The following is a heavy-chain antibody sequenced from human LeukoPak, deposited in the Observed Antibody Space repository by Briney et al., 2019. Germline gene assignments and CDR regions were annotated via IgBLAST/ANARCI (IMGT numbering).Heavy chain of an antibody. D-gene: IGHD1-14*01. Sequence: GGSLRLSCAASGFTFSSYGMHWVRQAPGKGLEWVAFIRYDGSNKYYADSVKGRFTISRDNAKNSLYLQMNSLRTEDTAFYYCAKGTGKSTLNGLDPWGQGTLVTVSS. V-gene: IGHV3-30*02. J-gene: IGHJ5*02. CDR3: AKGTGKSTLNGLDP. CDR1: GFTFSSYG. CDR2: IRYDGSNK.